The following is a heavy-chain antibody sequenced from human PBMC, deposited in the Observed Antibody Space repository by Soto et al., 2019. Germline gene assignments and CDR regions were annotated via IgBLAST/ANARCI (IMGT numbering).Heavy chain of an antibody. V-gene: IGHV2-5*02. CDR2: LYWDDDN. J-gene: IGHJ4*02. CDR3: AHGSGWLFDY. D-gene: IGHD6-19*01. Sequence: QITLKESGPTLVKPTQTLTLTCTFSGFSLTTSAVGVGWIRQPPGKALEWLALLYWDDDNQYSPSLRNRLTLTKDISKNQVVLTMTNMDPVDTATYYCAHGSGWLFDYWGQGTLVTVSS. CDR1: GFSLTTSAVG.